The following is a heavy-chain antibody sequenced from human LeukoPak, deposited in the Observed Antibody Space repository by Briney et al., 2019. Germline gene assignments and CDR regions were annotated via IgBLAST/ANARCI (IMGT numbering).Heavy chain of an antibody. Sequence: GRSLRLSCAASGFTFSSYGMHWVRQAPGKGLEWVAVIWYDGSNKYYADSVKGRFTISRDNSKNTLYLQMNSLRAEDTAAYYCAREVAVAGFDYWGQGTLVTVSS. V-gene: IGHV3-33*01. CDR3: AREVAVAGFDY. D-gene: IGHD6-19*01. CDR2: IWYDGSNK. CDR1: GFTFSSYG. J-gene: IGHJ4*02.